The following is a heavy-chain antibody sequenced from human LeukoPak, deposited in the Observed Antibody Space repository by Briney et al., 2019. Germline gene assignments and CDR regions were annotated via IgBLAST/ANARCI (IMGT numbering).Heavy chain of an antibody. Sequence: PGGSLRLSCAASGFTFSSYAMSWVRQAPGKGLEWVSAISGSGGSTYYADSVKGRFTISRDNSKNTLCLQMNSLRAVDTAVYYCAKDPSSIAAAPRERDYWGQGTLVTVSS. CDR3: AKDPSSIAAAPRERDY. CDR1: GFTFSSYA. J-gene: IGHJ4*02. D-gene: IGHD6-13*01. CDR2: ISGSGGST. V-gene: IGHV3-23*01.